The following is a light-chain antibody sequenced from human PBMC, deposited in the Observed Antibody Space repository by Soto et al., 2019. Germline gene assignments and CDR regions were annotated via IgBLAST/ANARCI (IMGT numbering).Light chain of an antibody. CDR2: GNT. CDR1: SSNIGAGYD. V-gene: IGLV1-40*01. J-gene: IGLJ2*01. Sequence: QSVLTQPPSVSGAPGQRVTISCTGSSSNIGAGYDVHWYQQLPGRAPKLLIYGNTNRPSGVPDRFSGSKSGTSASLAITGLQAEDEADYYCLSFDNSQSVVFGGGTKLTVL. CDR3: LSFDNSQSVV.